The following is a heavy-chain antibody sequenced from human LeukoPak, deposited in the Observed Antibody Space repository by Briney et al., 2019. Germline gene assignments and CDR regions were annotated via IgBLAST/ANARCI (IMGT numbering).Heavy chain of an antibody. CDR2: ISSSGSTI. J-gene: IGHJ4*02. D-gene: IGHD6-13*01. Sequence: GGSLRLSCAASGFTFSSYEMNWVRQAPGKGLEWVSYISSSGSTIYYADSVKGRFTISRDNAKNSMYLQMNSLRAEDTAVYYCARSVRIAAAGTGDYWGQGTLVTVSS. CDR3: ARSVRIAAAGTGDY. V-gene: IGHV3-48*03. CDR1: GFTFSSYE.